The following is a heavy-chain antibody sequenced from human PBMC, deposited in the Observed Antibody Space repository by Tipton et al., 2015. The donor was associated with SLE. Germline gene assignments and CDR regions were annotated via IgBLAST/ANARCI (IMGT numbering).Heavy chain of an antibody. CDR2: IYYSGST. CDR3: ARLEDPFGIFGVPKGWFDP. CDR1: DASISTYF. V-gene: IGHV4-59*01. D-gene: IGHD3-3*01. Sequence: GLVKPSETLSLTYTVSDASISTYFWSWIRQPPGKGLEWIGYIYYSGSTNYNPSLKSRVTMSVDTSKNQFSLRLTSVTAADTAVYYCARLEDPFGIFGVPKGWFDPWGQGTLVTVSS. J-gene: IGHJ5*02.